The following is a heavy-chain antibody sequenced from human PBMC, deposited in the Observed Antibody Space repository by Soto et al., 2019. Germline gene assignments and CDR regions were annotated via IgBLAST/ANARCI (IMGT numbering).Heavy chain of an antibody. V-gene: IGHV3-9*01. J-gene: IGHJ6*02. CDR3: AKDIACSSTSCYIYHYYDYGMDV. CDR2: ISWNSGSI. CDR1: GFTFDDYA. Sequence: DVQLVESGGGLVQPGRSLRLSCAASGFTFDDYAMHWVRQAPGKGLEWVSGISWNSGSIAYADSVKGRFTISRDNAKNSQYLQMNSLRAEDTAFYYCAKDIACSSTSCYIYHYYDYGMDVWGQGTTVTVSS. D-gene: IGHD2-2*02.